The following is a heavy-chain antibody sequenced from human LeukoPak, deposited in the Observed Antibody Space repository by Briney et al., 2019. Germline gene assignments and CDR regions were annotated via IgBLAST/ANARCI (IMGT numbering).Heavy chain of an antibody. D-gene: IGHD6-19*01. V-gene: IGHV3-66*01. Sequence: GGSLRLSCIASGFTLADHAMSWVRQAPGKGLEWVSVTYSGGTTYYADSVKDRFTISRDNSKNTLSLQMNSLRAEDTAVYYCARMGAGASGPFDSWGQGTLVTVPS. J-gene: IGHJ4*02. CDR3: ARMGAGASGPFDS. CDR1: GFTLADHA. CDR2: TYSGGTT.